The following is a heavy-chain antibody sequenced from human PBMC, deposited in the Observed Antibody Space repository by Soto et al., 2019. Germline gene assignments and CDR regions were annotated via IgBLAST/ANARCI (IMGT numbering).Heavy chain of an antibody. CDR3: ASLRNYLLDYYYYGMDV. V-gene: IGHV4-31*03. D-gene: IGHD4-4*01. CDR1: GGSISSGGYY. CDR2: IYYSGST. Sequence: PSETLSLTCTVSGGSISSGGYYWSWIRQHPGKGLEWIGYIYYSGSTYYNPSLKSRVTISVDTSKNQFSLKLSSVTAADTAVYYCASLRNYLLDYYYYGMDVWGQGTTVTVSS. J-gene: IGHJ6*02.